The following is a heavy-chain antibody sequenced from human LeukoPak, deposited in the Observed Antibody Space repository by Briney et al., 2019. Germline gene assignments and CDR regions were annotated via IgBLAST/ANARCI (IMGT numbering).Heavy chain of an antibody. CDR1: GYTFTGYY. V-gene: IGHV1-2*02. J-gene: IGHJ6*03. CDR2: INPNSGGT. Sequence: ASVKVSCKASGYTFTGYYMHWVRQAPGQGLEWMGWINPNSGGTNYAQKFQGRVTMTRDTSISTAYMELSRLRSDDTAVYYCARADSSSANYYYYYYMDVWGKGTTVTVSS. D-gene: IGHD6-6*01. CDR3: ARADSSSANYYYYYYMDV.